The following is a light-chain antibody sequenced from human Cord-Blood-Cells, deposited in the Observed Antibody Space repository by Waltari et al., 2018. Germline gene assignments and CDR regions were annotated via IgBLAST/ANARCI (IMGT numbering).Light chain of an antibody. CDR2: EVS. CDR3: SSYTSSSTYV. V-gene: IGLV2-14*01. CDR1: SSDVGGYNY. Sequence: QSALTQPASVSGSPGQSITISSNGTSSDVGGYNYVSWYQQHPGKAPKLMIYEVSNRPSGVSNRFSGSKSGNTASLTISGLQAEDEADYYCSSYTSSSTYVFGTGTKVTVL. J-gene: IGLJ1*01.